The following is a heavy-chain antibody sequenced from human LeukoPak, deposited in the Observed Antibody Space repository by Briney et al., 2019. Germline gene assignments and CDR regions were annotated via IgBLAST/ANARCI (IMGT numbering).Heavy chain of an antibody. CDR1: GGSISSGSYY. D-gene: IGHD6-13*01. CDR2: IYTSGST. J-gene: IGHJ4*02. Sequence: SQTLSLTCTVSGGSISSGSYYWSWIRQPAGKGLEWIGRIYTSGSTNYNPSLKSRVTISVDTSKNQFSLKLSSVTAADTAVYYCARDGYSSPAYWGQGTLVTVSS. V-gene: IGHV4-61*02. CDR3: ARDGYSSPAY.